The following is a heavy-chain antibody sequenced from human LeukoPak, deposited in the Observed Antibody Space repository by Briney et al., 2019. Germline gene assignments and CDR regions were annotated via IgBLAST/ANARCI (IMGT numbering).Heavy chain of an antibody. CDR1: GGTFSSYA. CDR2: IIPILGIA. CDR3: ARDPDSSASDY. V-gene: IGHV1-69*04. Sequence: SVKVSCKASGGTFSSYAISWVRQAPGQGLEWMGRIIPILGIANYAQKFQGRVTITADKSTSTAYMELRSLRSDDTAVYYCARDPDSSASDYWGQGTLVTVSS. J-gene: IGHJ4*02. D-gene: IGHD3-22*01.